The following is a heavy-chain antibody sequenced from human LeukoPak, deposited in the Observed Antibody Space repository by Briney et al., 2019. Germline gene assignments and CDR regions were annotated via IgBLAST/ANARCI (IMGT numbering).Heavy chain of an antibody. J-gene: IGHJ4*02. Sequence: GGSLRLSCAASGFTFSSYALSWVRQAPGKGLEWVSAISGSGGSTYYADSVKGRFTISRDDSKNTLYLHMTSLRAEDTAVYYCTNSDDYGDYWGQGTLVTVSS. CDR2: ISGSGGST. CDR1: GFTFSSYA. CDR3: TNSDDYGDY. V-gene: IGHV3-23*01.